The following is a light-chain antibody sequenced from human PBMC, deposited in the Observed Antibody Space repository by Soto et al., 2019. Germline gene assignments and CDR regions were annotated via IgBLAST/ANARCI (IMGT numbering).Light chain of an antibody. CDR3: QQYDSSPKT. Sequence: EIVMTPSPATLSVSPGERATLSCRASQSVSSNLAWYQQKPGQAPRLLIYGASTRATGIPARFSGSGSGTEFTLTISSLQAEDFAVYYCQQYDSSPKTFGQGTKVDIK. J-gene: IGKJ1*01. CDR1: QSVSSN. CDR2: GAS. V-gene: IGKV3-15*01.